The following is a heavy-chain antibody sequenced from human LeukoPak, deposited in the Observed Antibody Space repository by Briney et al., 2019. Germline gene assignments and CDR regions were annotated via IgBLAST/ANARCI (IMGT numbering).Heavy chain of an antibody. J-gene: IGHJ4*02. Sequence: PSETLSLTCSVSGGSISNSSFYWGWVRQPPGKGLEWIGSIYYGGNTYYKPSLKSRVTTSVDTSKNQFSLKLNSVTAADTAVYYCATDPTYDNSGFPFDYWGQGTLVTVSS. D-gene: IGHD3-22*01. CDR2: IYYGGNT. CDR3: ATDPTYDNSGFPFDY. V-gene: IGHV4-39*01. CDR1: GGSISNSSFY.